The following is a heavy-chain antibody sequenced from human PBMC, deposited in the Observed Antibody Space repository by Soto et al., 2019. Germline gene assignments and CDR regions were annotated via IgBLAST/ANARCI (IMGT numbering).Heavy chain of an antibody. CDR1: GFIYSSCA. V-gene: IGHV3-30*18. J-gene: IGHJ4*02. CDR3: VKDRSDTWSFDY. D-gene: IGHD2-8*02. Sequence: GGSLRLSCSASGFIYSSCAMHWVRQVPGKGLEWLAVVSHDGTLYPYADSVKGRFTISRDNSRKTLYLQMNSLRPDDTAVYYCVKDRSDTWSFDYWGQGTLVTVSS. CDR2: VSHDGTLY.